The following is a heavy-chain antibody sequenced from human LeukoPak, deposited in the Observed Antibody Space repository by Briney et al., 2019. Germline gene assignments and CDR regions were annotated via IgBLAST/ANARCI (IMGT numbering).Heavy chain of an antibody. J-gene: IGHJ6*03. CDR2: ISGSGDNT. CDR1: GFTFSSHG. D-gene: IGHD6-13*01. V-gene: IGHV3-23*01. CDR3: AREEAGTHYYYYMDV. Sequence: GGSLRLSCAASGFTFSSHGMSWVRQAPGKGLEWVSTISGSGDNTYYADSVKGRFTISRDNSKNTLYLQMNSLRAEDTAVYYCAREEAGTHYYYYMDVWGKGTTVTVSS.